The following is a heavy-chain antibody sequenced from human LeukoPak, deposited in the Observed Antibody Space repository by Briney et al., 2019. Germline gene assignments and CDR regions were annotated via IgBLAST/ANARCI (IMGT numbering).Heavy chain of an antibody. CDR1: GGSISSYY. CDR3: ARGVAGTGEDYFDY. CDR2: IYTSGST. V-gene: IGHV4-4*07. D-gene: IGHD6-19*01. Sequence: SETLSLTCTVSGGSISSYYWSWIRQPAGKGLEWIGRIYTSGSTNYNPSLKSRVTMSVDTSENQFSLKLSSVTAADTAVYHCARGVAGTGEDYFDYWGQGTLVTVSS. J-gene: IGHJ4*02.